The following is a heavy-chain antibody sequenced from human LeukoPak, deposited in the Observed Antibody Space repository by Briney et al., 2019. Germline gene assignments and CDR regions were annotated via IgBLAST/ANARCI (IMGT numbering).Heavy chain of an antibody. D-gene: IGHD4-23*01. J-gene: IGHJ1*01. CDR3: AAPLRWGEYFQH. CDR1: GFTFSSYG. V-gene: IGHV3-30*03. CDR2: ISYDGSNK. Sequence: GRSLRLSCAASGFTFSSYGMHWVRQAAGKGLEWVAVISYDGSNKYYADSVKGRFTISRDNSKNTLYLQMNSLRAEDTAVYYCAAPLRWGEYFQHWGQGTLVTVSS.